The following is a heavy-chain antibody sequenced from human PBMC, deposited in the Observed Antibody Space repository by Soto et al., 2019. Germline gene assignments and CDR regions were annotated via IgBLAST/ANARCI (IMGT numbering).Heavy chain of an antibody. J-gene: IGHJ3*02. CDR3: ARRYGGAFDI. CDR2: IYHTGST. Sequence: PSETLSLTCTVSGGSMSRGDYYWSWIRQPPGKGLEWIGFIYHTGSTNYSPSLKNRVTISVDTSKNQFSLKLSSVTAADTAVYYCARRYGGAFDIWGQGTMVTVSS. V-gene: IGHV4-30-4*01. CDR1: GGSMSRGDYY. D-gene: IGHD4-17*01.